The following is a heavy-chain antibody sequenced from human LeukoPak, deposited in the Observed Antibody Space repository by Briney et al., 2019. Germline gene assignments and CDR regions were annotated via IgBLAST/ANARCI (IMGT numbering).Heavy chain of an antibody. D-gene: IGHD3-10*01. V-gene: IGHV1-8*01. CDR2: MNPNSGNT. J-gene: IGHJ2*01. CDR3: ARSGVRGPYPRPWYFDL. Sequence: GASVKVSCKASGYTFTSYDINWVRQATGQGLEWMGLMNPNSGNTGYAQKFQGRVTMTRNTSISTAYMELSSLRSEDTAVYYCARSGVRGPYPRPWYFDLWGRGTLVTVSS. CDR1: GYTFTSYD.